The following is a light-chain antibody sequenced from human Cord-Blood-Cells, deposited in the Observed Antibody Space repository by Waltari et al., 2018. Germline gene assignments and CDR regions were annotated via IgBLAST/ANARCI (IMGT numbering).Light chain of an antibody. Sequence: QSALTQPASVSGSPGQSITISCTGTSSDVGSYNLVSWYQHHPGKAPNLMIYEGGKRPSGVYNRFSGTKSGNTASLTISGLQAEDEADYYGCSYAGSSTWVFGGGTKLTVL. CDR1: SSDVGSYNL. V-gene: IGLV2-23*01. J-gene: IGLJ3*02. CDR2: EGG. CDR3: CSYAGSSTWV.